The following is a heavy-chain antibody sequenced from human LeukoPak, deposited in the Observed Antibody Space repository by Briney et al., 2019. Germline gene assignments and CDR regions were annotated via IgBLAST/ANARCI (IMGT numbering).Heavy chain of an antibody. CDR1: GFTVSSNY. Sequence: GGSLRLSCVASGFTVSSNYMSWVRQAPGKGLEWVSIIYRDGSTSYADSVKGRFTISRDNSKNTLYLQMNSLRAKDTAVYYCVGQLGNSGHTGWGQGTLVTVSS. V-gene: IGHV3-53*01. J-gene: IGHJ4*02. CDR2: IYRDGST. CDR3: VGQLGNSGHTG. D-gene: IGHD5-12*01.